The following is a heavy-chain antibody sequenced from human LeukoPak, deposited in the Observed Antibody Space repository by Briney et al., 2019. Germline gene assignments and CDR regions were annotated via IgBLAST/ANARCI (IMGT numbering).Heavy chain of an antibody. J-gene: IGHJ4*02. CDR2: IYYSGST. CDR3: ARSSYYDFWSGPFDY. CDR1: GGSISSSSYY. D-gene: IGHD3-3*01. Sequence: MPSETLSLTCTVSGGSISSSSYYWGWIRQPPGKGLEWIGSIYYSGSTYYNPSLKSRVTISVDTSKNQFSLKLSSVTAADTAVYFCARSSYYDFWSGPFDYWGQGTLVTVSS. V-gene: IGHV4-39*07.